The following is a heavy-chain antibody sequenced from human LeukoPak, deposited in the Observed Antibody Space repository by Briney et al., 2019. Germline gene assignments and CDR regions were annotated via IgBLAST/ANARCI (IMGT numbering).Heavy chain of an antibody. CDR1: GFTFNNYA. V-gene: IGHV3-23*01. D-gene: IGHD2-2*01. CDR3: AKGSVDQPGD. CDR2: ISGSTSST. J-gene: IGHJ4*02. Sequence: GGSLRLSCAASGFTFNNYAMNWVRQAPGKGLEWVSGISGSTSSTYYADSVKGRFTISRDNSKNMLYLQMNSLSAEDTAIYYCAKGSVDQPGDWGQGTLVTVSS.